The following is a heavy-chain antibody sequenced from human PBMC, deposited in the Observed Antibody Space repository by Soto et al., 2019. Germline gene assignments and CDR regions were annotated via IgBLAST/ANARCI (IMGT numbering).Heavy chain of an antibody. CDR1: GYIFTNYY. D-gene: IGHD3-3*01. V-gene: IGHV1-46*01. Sequence: ASVKVSCKASGYIFTNYYIHWVRQAPGQGLEWMAIINPLPTSGSTNYAQKFQGRVTVTRDTSTSTVYLELSSLRSDDTAVYYCARDGVGRTAFWGYLDYWGQGALVTVSS. CDR3: ARDGVGRTAFWGYLDY. CDR2: INPLPTSGST. J-gene: IGHJ4*02.